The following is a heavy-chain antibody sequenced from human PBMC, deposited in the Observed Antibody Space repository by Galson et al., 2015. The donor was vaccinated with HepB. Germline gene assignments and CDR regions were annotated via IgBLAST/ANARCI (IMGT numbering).Heavy chain of an antibody. CDR3: ARDSYYGSGSYYNGAAGSIDI. V-gene: IGHV1-3*01. J-gene: IGHJ3*02. CDR2: INAGNGNT. CDR1: GYPFTSYA. D-gene: IGHD3-10*01. Sequence: SVKVSCKASGYPFTSYALRGVHQAPGARLEWMGWINAGNGNTKYSRKFQGRATITRDTSASTAYMELSSLRSEDTAVYYCARDSYYGSGSYYNGAAGSIDIWSKGQCSPSLQ.